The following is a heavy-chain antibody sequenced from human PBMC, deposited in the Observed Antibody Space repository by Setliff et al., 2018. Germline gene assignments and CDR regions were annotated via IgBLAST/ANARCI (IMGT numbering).Heavy chain of an antibody. CDR1: GGPIISTNFHHY. J-gene: IGHJ6*02. Sequence: SETLSLTCSVSGGPIISTNFHHYWGWIRQPPGKGLEWIGEINHSGSTNYQPSLKSRVTISVDTYKNQFSVKLSSVTAADTAVYYCARGKVLYDYVWGSYRYEDYYYGMDVWGQGTTVTVSS. CDR3: ARGKVLYDYVWGSYRYEDYYYGMDV. D-gene: IGHD3-16*02. V-gene: IGHV4-39*07. CDR2: INHSGST.